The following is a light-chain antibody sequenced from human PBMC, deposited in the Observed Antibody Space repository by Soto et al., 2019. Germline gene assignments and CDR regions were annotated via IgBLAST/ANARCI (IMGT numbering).Light chain of an antibody. V-gene: IGKV1-5*01. CDR2: DAS. CDR3: QQYNSYPLT. Sequence: DIQLTQSPSTLSASVGDRVTITCRASQSIGTGVAWYQQKPDKAPKFLIYDASSLESGVPSRFSGRGSGTEFTLTICSLQPDDLATYHCQQYNSYPLTFGGGTKVEIK. J-gene: IGKJ4*01. CDR1: QSIGTG.